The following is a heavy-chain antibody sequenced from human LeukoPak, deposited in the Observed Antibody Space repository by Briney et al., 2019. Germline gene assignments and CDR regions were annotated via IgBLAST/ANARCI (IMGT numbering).Heavy chain of an antibody. V-gene: IGHV4-4*02. Sequence: SETLSLTCAVSGGSISSSNWWGWVRQPPGKGLEWIGEIYHSGSTNYNPSLKSRVTISVDKSKNQFSLKLSSVTAADTAVYYCVVGIAAAGSGVTFDYWGQGTLVTVSS. CDR2: IYHSGST. CDR3: VVGIAAAGSGVTFDY. D-gene: IGHD6-13*01. CDR1: GGSISSSNW. J-gene: IGHJ4*02.